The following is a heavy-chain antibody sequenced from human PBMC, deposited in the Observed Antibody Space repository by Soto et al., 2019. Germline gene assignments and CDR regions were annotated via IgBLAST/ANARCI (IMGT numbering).Heavy chain of an antibody. CDR2: ISYDGRDI. V-gene: IGHV3-30*18. D-gene: IGHD3-22*01. Sequence: QVQLVESGGGVVQPGRSLRLSCAASGFIFSTYCMHWVRQAPGKGLEWVAVISYDGRDILYADSVKGRFTISRADSRNTLYLPMNSLRAEDTAMYYCVEDRYYDSSGYYPSYWGQGTLVTVTS. J-gene: IGHJ4*02. CDR1: GFIFSTYC. CDR3: VEDRYYDSSGYYPSY.